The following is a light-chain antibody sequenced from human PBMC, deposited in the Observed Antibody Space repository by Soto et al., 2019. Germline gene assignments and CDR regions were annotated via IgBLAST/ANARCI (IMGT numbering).Light chain of an antibody. CDR2: EVN. J-gene: IGLJ1*01. CDR1: SSDVGGYNY. Sequence: QSALTQPPSASGPPGQSVAISCTGTSSDVGGYNYVSWYQQHPGKAPKLMIYEVNKRPSGVPDRFSGSKSGNTASLTVSGLQAEDEADYYCSSYADSSNVFGTGTKVTVL. V-gene: IGLV2-8*01. CDR3: SSYADSSNV.